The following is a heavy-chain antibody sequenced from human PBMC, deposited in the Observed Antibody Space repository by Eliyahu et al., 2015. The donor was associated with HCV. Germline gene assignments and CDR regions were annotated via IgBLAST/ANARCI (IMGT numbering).Heavy chain of an antibody. Sequence: LGIYTMNWVRRAPGKGLEWLANIRSDNNDVYYADSVKGRFTVTRDNAKNSLYLQLNSVRDEDTAIYYCVRDWQWVLDYWGQGTLLTVSS. CDR1: LGIYT. J-gene: IGHJ4*02. V-gene: IGHV3-21*05. CDR2: IRSDNNDV. CDR3: VRDWQWVLDY. D-gene: IGHD1-26*01.